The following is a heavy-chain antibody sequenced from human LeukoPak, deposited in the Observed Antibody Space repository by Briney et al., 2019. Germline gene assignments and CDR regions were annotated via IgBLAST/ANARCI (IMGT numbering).Heavy chain of an antibody. CDR2: IIPILGIA. V-gene: IGHV1-69*04. Sequence: SVKVSCKASGGTFSSYAISWVRQDPRQGIEWMGRIIPILGIANYAQKFQGRVTITADKSTSTAYMELSSLRSEDTAVYYCASCPAVAGGYYFDYWGQGTLVTVSS. CDR3: ASCPAVAGGYYFDY. CDR1: GGTFSSYA. J-gene: IGHJ4*02. D-gene: IGHD6-19*01.